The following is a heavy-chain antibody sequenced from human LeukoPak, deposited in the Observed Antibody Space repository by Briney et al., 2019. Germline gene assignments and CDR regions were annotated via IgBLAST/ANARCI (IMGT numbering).Heavy chain of an antibody. D-gene: IGHD3-22*01. Sequence: GGSLRLSCAASGFTFSSYSMNWVRQAPGKGLEWVSSISSSSSYIYYADSVKGRLTISRDNAKNSLYLQMNSLRAEDTAVYYCARDIGYYYDSRDHDAFDIWGQGTMVTVSS. V-gene: IGHV3-21*01. J-gene: IGHJ3*02. CDR3: ARDIGYYYDSRDHDAFDI. CDR1: GFTFSSYS. CDR2: ISSSSSYI.